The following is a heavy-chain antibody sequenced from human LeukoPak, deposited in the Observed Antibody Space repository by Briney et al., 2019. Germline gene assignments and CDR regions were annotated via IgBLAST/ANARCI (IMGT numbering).Heavy chain of an antibody. CDR1: GGSIASSSYY. D-gene: IGHD3-10*01. V-gene: IGHV4-39*02. Sequence: KASETLSLTCSVSGGSIASSSYYWGWIRQPPGKGLEWIGSVFRTGTTYYSASLKSRVSISVDTSKNDFALKLASVTAADTAMYFCARRVGFYGPGSLNYFDPWGQGILVSVSS. CDR3: ARRVGFYGPGSLNYFDP. J-gene: IGHJ5*01. CDR2: VFRTGTT.